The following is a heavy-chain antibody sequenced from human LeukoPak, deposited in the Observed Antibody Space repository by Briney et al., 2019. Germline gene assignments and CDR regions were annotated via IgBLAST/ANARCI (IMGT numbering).Heavy chain of an antibody. D-gene: IGHD6-19*01. J-gene: IGHJ4*02. CDR3: ARAGIRSSGWYEDFDY. V-gene: IGHV3-11*01. Sequence: GGSLRLSCAASGFTFSDYYMSWIRQAPGKGLEWVSYISSSGSTIYYADSVKGRFTISRDNAENSLYLQMNSLRAEDTAVYYCARAGIRSSGWYEDFDYWGQGTLVTVSS. CDR1: GFTFSDYY. CDR2: ISSSGSTI.